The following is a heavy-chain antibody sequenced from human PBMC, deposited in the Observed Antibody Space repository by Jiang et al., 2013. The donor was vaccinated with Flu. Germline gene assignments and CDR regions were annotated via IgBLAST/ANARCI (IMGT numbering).Heavy chain of an antibody. V-gene: IGHV3-11*01. CDR1: GFTFSDYY. CDR3: AKGAREPQS. Sequence: GGSLRLSCAASGFTFSDYYMSWIRQAPGKGLEWVSYISSSGSTIYYADSVKGRFTISRDDAKNSLYLQMDNLRAEDTAIYYCAKGAREPQSWGQGTLVTVSS. J-gene: IGHJ1*01. CDR2: ISSSGSTI.